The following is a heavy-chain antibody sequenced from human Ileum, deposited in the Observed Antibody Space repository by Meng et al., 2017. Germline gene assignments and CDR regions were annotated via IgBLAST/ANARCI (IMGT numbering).Heavy chain of an antibody. CDR2: MNPNSGNT. V-gene: IGHV1-8*01. D-gene: IGHD2-21*01. J-gene: IGHJ5*02. Sequence: VQLVQSGAEVKKPGASVKVVCKASGYAFTSYDINWVRQATGQGREWMGWMNPNSGNTEYVQKFQGRVTMTRNTSISTAYMELSSLRSEDTAVYYCARVRDNEFDLWGQGTLVTVSS. CDR1: GYAFTSYD. CDR3: ARVRDNEFDL.